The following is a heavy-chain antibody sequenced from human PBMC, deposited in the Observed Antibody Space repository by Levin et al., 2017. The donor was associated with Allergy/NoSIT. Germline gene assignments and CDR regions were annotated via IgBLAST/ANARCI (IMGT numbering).Heavy chain of an antibody. CDR2: IIPIFGTA. CDR3: ARDATRGDYYYGMDV. Sequence: ASVKVSCKASGGTFSSYAISWVRQAPGQGLEWMGGIIPIFGTANYAQKFQGRVTITADESTSTAYMELSSLRSEDTAVYYCARDATRGDYYYGMDVWGQGTTVTVSS. J-gene: IGHJ6*02. D-gene: IGHD2-2*01. V-gene: IGHV1-69*13. CDR1: GGTFSSYA.